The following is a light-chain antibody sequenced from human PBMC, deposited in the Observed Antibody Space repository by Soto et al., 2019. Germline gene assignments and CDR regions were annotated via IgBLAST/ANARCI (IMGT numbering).Light chain of an antibody. Sequence: QSVLTQPPSASGTPGQRVTISCSGSSSNIGSNTVNWYQQLPGTAPKLLIYSNNQRPSGVPDRFYGSKSGTSASLAISGRQSEDEADYYCAAWDDSLNVYVFGTGTKVTVL. V-gene: IGLV1-44*01. CDR2: SNN. CDR1: SSNIGSNT. CDR3: AAWDDSLNVYV. J-gene: IGLJ1*01.